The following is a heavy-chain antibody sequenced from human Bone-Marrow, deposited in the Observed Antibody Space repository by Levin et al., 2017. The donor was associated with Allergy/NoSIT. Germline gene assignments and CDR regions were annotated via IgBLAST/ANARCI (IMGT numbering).Heavy chain of an antibody. CDR3: ARDLSLDIAAAGGAFDI. CDR2: IWYDGSNK. Sequence: SCAASGFTFSSYGMHWVRQAPGKGLEWVAVIWYDGSNKYYADSVKGRFTISRDNSKNTLYLQMNSLRAEDTAVYYCARDLSLDIAAAGGAFDIWGQGTMVTVSS. CDR1: GFTFSSYG. V-gene: IGHV3-33*01. J-gene: IGHJ3*02. D-gene: IGHD6-13*01.